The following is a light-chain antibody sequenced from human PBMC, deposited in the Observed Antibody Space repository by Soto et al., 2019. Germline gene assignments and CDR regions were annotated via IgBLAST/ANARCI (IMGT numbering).Light chain of an antibody. Sequence: VMKKSAATVSVTTEERATLSCRASQSISSNLAWYQHKPGQAPRLLIYVASTRATGIPARFSGSGSGTDFTLIISSLQPEDLAVYYCREYSAWPTWPFGQRTKVDIK. V-gene: IGKV3-15*01. CDR3: REYSAWPTWP. CDR2: VAS. J-gene: IGKJ1*01. CDR1: QSISSN.